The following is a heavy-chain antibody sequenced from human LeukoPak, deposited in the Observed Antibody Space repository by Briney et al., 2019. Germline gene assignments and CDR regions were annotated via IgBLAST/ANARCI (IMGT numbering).Heavy chain of an antibody. V-gene: IGHV5-51*01. Sequence: GESLKISCKGSGYSFTSYWIGWVRQMPGKGLEWMGIIYPGGSDTRYSSFFQGQVTISADNSISTSYLQWSRLKASDTATYYCARPARYCSSTSCYLDYWGQGTLVTVSS. CDR2: IYPGGSDT. D-gene: IGHD2-2*01. CDR3: ARPARYCSSTSCYLDY. J-gene: IGHJ4*02. CDR1: GYSFTSYW.